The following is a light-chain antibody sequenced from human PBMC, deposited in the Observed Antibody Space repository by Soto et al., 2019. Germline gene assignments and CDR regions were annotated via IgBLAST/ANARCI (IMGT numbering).Light chain of an antibody. CDR2: SNN. CDR1: RSNIGSNP. Sequence: SVRTQPPSASGTPGQRVTISCSGSRSNIGSNPVNWYQQLPGTAPKLLIDSNNQRPSGVPDRFSGSRSGTSASLAISGLQSEDEADYYCAAWDDSLYGRVFGTGTKVTVL. J-gene: IGLJ1*01. CDR3: AAWDDSLYGRV. V-gene: IGLV1-44*01.